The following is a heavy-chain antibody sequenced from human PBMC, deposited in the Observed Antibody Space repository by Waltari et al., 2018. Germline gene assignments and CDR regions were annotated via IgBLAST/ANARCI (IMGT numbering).Heavy chain of an antibody. D-gene: IGHD6-13*01. CDR2: ISSSSSYI. Sequence: EVQLLESGGGLVQPGGSLRLSCAASGFTFSSYAMSWVRQAPGKGLEWVSSISSSSSYIYYADSVKGRFTISRDNAKNSLYLQMNSLRAEDTAVYYCARGGIAAAGTGNYFDYWGQGTLVTVSS. CDR1: GFTFSSYA. J-gene: IGHJ4*02. V-gene: IGHV3-21*01. CDR3: ARGGIAAAGTGNYFDY.